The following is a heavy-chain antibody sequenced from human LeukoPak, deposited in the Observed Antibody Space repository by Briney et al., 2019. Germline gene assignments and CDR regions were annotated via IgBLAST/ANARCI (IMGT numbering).Heavy chain of an antibody. J-gene: IGHJ4*02. V-gene: IGHV3-66*01. D-gene: IGHD4-23*01. Sequence: GGSLRLSCVASGFTVSSSDMSWVRQAPGKGLEWVSVIYSGGTTSYADSVKGRFTISRDNSKNTLYLQMSSLRAEDTAVYYCARDRRGYGGNFDYWGQGTLVTVPS. CDR2: IYSGGTT. CDR1: GFTVSSSD. CDR3: ARDRRGYGGNFDY.